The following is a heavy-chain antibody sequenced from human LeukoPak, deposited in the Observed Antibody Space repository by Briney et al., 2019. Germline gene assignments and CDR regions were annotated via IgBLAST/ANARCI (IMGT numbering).Heavy chain of an antibody. CDR2: INHSGNT. D-gene: IGHD2-2*01. CDR3: ARGLGYCSITGCSFDN. CDR1: GGSFSGYY. Sequence: PWETLTLTCAVYGGSFSGYYWSWIRQPPGKGLEWIGEINHSGNTNYNPSLKSRVTISVDTSKNQLSLQLSSETAADTAVYYCARGLGYCSITGCSFDNWGQGTLFTVSS. V-gene: IGHV4-34*01. J-gene: IGHJ4*02.